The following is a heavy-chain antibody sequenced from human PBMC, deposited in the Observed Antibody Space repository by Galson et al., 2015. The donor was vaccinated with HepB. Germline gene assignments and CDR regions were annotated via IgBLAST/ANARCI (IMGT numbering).Heavy chain of an antibody. D-gene: IGHD6-19*01. V-gene: IGHV1-18*04. CDR2: IGAYNGNT. J-gene: IGHJ3*02. Sequence: SVKVSCKASGYTFTSYGISWVRQAPGQGLEWMGWIGAYNGNTNYAQKLQGRVTMTTDTSTSTAYMELRSLRSDDTAVYYCAREAGVVAVAGTGDAFDIWGQGTMVTVSS. CDR1: GYTFTSYG. CDR3: AREAGVVAVAGTGDAFDI.